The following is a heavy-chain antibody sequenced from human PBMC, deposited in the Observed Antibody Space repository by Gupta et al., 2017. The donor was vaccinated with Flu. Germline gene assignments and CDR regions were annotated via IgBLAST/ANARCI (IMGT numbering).Heavy chain of an antibody. Sequence: EVQLVQSGAEVKKPGESLKISCKGSGYSFTSYWIGWLRQMPGKGPEWMGIIYPGDSDTRYSPSFQGQVTISADKSISTAYLQWSSLKASDTAMYYCARNYDLYYYDSSGFDYWGQGTLVTVSS. V-gene: IGHV5-51*03. CDR2: IYPGDSDT. CDR3: ARNYDLYYYDSSGFDY. D-gene: IGHD3-22*01. CDR1: GYSFTSYW. J-gene: IGHJ4*02.